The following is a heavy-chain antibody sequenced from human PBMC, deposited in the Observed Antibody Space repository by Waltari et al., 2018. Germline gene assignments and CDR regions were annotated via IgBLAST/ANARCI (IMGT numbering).Heavy chain of an antibody. Sequence: QVQLQESGPGLVKPSATLSLTCTVSGGSISSTSWRWIRQPPGKGLEWIGYIYYSGSTNYNPSLKSRVTISVDTSKNQFSLKLSSVTAADTAVYYCARSTGSFDYWGQGTLVTVSS. CDR3: ARSTGSFDY. V-gene: IGHV4-59*01. D-gene: IGHD2-8*02. CDR1: GGSISSTS. CDR2: IYYSGST. J-gene: IGHJ4*02.